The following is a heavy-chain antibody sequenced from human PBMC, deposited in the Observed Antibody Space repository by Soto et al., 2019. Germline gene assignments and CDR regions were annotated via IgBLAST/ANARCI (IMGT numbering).Heavy chain of an antibody. J-gene: IGHJ6*02. CDR3: ARGAAGGTENYGMDV. V-gene: IGHV3-30-3*01. CDR1: GFTFSSYA. CDR2: ISYDGNNL. Sequence: QVQLVESGGGVVQPGRSLRLSCAASGFTFSSYAMHWVSQAPGKGLEWVAVISYDGNNLYFAVSVKGRFTISRDNSKNTLWRQMNSLRAEDTAIYYCARGAAGGTENYGMDVWGQGTTVTVSS. D-gene: IGHD6-13*01.